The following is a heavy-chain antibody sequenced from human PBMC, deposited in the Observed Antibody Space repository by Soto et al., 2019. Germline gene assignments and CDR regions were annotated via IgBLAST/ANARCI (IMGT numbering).Heavy chain of an antibody. Sequence: PXATLSLTCTVSGASITGSAVWSWIRQPAGKGLEWIGRFSLSGTTNYNPSLRSRVTMSADVSKNQFSLRLTSVTAADTALYYCARGMKTPGVPAWYYFDSWGQGTLVTVSS. V-gene: IGHV4-4*07. D-gene: IGHD2-8*01. CDR3: ARGMKTPGVPAWYYFDS. CDR2: FSLSGTT. CDR1: GASITGSAV. J-gene: IGHJ4*02.